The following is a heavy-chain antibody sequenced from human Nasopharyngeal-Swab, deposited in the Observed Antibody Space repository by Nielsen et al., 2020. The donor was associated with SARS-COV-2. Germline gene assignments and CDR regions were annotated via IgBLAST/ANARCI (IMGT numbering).Heavy chain of an antibody. CDR2: IYYSGST. D-gene: IGHD6-6*01. Sequence: GSLRLSCTVSGGSISSYYWSWIRQPPGKGLEWIGYIYYSGSTNYNPSLKSRVTISVDTSKNQFSLKLSSVTAADTAVYYCARGWIAARPHYYYYGMDVWGQGTTVTVSS. V-gene: IGHV4-59*01. CDR3: ARGWIAARPHYYYYGMDV. J-gene: IGHJ6*02. CDR1: GGSISSYY.